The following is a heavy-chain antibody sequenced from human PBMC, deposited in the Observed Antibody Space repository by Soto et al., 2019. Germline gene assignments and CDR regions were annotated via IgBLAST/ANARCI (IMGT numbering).Heavy chain of an antibody. J-gene: IGHJ5*02. V-gene: IGHV1-18*01. CDR3: ATVLRGVVNWFDP. D-gene: IGHD3-10*01. CDR2: IATYNSNR. CDR1: GDTFTNFG. Sequence: HLVQSGPEVKKPGASITVSCKTSGDTFTNFGLSWVRQAPGQGLEWMGWIATYNSNRNYAQKFQGRLTLTPDTSTSTAYMELKSLRYDDTAVYYCATVLRGVVNWFDPWGQGTLVTVSS.